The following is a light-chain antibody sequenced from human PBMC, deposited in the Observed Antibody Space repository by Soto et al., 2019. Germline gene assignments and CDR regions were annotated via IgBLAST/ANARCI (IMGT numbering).Light chain of an antibody. Sequence: DIVLTQSPGTLSLSPGERATLSCRASQSVSSSYLAWYQQKPGQAPRLLIYGASSRATGIPDRFSGSGAGTDFALTISRLEPGDFAVYYCQQYGSSPRYTFGQGTTLEIK. V-gene: IGKV3-20*01. CDR1: QSVSSSY. CDR2: GAS. CDR3: QQYGSSPRYT. J-gene: IGKJ2*01.